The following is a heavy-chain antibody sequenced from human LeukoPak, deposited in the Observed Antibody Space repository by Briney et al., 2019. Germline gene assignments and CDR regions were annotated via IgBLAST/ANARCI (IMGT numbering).Heavy chain of an antibody. CDR3: ARVGSGDIYGYGDY. D-gene: IGHD5-18*01. CDR2: LYSGGNT. CDR1: GFTFRTNY. J-gene: IGHJ4*02. Sequence: GGSLRLSCAASGFTFRTNYMSWVRQAPGKGPEWVSVLYSGGNTYYADSVKGRFTISRDDSKNTLYLQMSSLRVEDTAVYYCARVGSGDIYGYGDYWGQGTLVTVSS. V-gene: IGHV3-66*01.